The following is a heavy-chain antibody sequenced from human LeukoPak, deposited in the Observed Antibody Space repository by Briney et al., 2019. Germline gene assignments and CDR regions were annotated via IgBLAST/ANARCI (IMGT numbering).Heavy chain of an antibody. J-gene: IGHJ5*02. D-gene: IGHD6-6*01. Sequence: NPSETLSLTCTVSGSSINTPYYWAWIRQPPGEGLEWIGNIFHGVTTFYNPSLMNRVAISVDTSKNQFSLKLSSVTAADTAVYYCARGDSSSSSGNWFDPWGQGTLVTVSS. CDR2: IFHGVTT. CDR3: ARGDSSSSSGNWFDP. V-gene: IGHV4-38-2*02. CDR1: GSSINTPYY.